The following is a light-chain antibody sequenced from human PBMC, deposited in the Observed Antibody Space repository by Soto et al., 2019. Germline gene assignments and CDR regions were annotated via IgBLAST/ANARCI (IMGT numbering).Light chain of an antibody. CDR2: WAS. CDR1: QSVLYSSNNKNY. V-gene: IGKV4-1*01. J-gene: IGKJ1*01. Sequence: DIVMTQSPDSLAVSLGERATINCKSSQSVLYSSNNKNYLAWYQQKPGQPPKLFISWASTREFGVPDRFSGSGSGTDFTLTISSLQAEDVAVYYCQQYYASPPRTFGQGTKVEIK. CDR3: QQYYASPPRT.